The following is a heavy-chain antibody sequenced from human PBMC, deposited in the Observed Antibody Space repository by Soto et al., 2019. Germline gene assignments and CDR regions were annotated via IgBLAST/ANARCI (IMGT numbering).Heavy chain of an antibody. J-gene: IGHJ4*02. Sequence: GASVKVSCKASGGTFSSYAISWVRQAPGQRLEWMGGIIPIFGTANYAQKFQGRVTITADESTSTAYMELSSLRSEDTAVYYCARFGIAARHFDYWGQGTLVTVSS. CDR3: ARFGIAARHFDY. D-gene: IGHD6-6*01. CDR2: IIPIFGTA. V-gene: IGHV1-69*13. CDR1: GGTFSSYA.